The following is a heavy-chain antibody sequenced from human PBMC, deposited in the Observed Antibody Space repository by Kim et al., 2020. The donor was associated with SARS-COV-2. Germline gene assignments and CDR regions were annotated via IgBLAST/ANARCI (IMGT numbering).Heavy chain of an antibody. V-gene: IGHV4-4*07. Sequence: SETLSLTCTVSGDSISSYYWSWIRQPAGKGLEWIGRIYISGNTNYTPSLKSRVTMSVDTSKNQFSLMLSSVTAADTAVYYCARDGPGVAARFDYWGQGTLVTVSS. D-gene: IGHD6-6*01. CDR3: ARDGPGVAARFDY. CDR2: IYISGNT. J-gene: IGHJ4*02. CDR1: GDSISSYY.